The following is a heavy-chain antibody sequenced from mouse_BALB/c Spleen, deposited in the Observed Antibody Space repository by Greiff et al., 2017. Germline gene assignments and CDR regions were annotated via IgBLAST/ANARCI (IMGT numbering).Heavy chain of an antibody. CDR3: ARRGNYPLAY. CDR1: GYAFTNYL. J-gene: IGHJ3*01. CDR2: INPGSGGT. Sequence: VQLQQSGAELVRPGTSVKVSCKASGYAFTNYLIEWVKQRPGQGLEWIGVINPGSGGTNYNEKFKGKATLTADKSSSTAYMQLSSLTSDDSAVYFCARRGNYPLAYWGQGTLVTVSA. D-gene: IGHD2-1*01. V-gene: IGHV1-54*01.